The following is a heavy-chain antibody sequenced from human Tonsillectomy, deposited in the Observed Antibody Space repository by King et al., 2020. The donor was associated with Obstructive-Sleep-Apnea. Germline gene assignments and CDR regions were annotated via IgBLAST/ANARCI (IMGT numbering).Heavy chain of an antibody. V-gene: IGHV3-48*04. CDR1: GFTFSSYS. J-gene: IGHJ5*02. D-gene: IGHD3-16*01. CDR3: ARGGWGQRKPFWFDP. CDR2: ISSSSSTI. Sequence: DVQLVESGGGLVQPGGSLRLSCAASGFTFSSYSMNWVRQAPGKGLEWVSYISSSSSTIYYADSVKGRFTISRDNARNSLYLQMNSLRAEDTAVYYCARGGWGQRKPFWFDPWGQGTLVTVSS.